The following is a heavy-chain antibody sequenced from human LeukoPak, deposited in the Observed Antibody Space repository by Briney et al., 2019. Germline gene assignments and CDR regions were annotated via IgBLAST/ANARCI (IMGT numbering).Heavy chain of an antibody. CDR1: GGSISSGGYY. D-gene: IGHD3-10*01. V-gene: IGHV4-31*03. Sequence: SETLSLTCTVSGGSISSGGYYWSWIRQHPGKGLEWIGYIYYSGSTYYNPSLKSRVTISVDTSKNQFSLKLSSVTAADTAVYYCARDYYGSGSYYTSSDYWSQGTLVTVSS. CDR2: IYYSGST. J-gene: IGHJ4*02. CDR3: ARDYYGSGSYYTSSDY.